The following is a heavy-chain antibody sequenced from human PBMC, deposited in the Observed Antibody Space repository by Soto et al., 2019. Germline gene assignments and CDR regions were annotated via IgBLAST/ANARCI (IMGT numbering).Heavy chain of an antibody. D-gene: IGHD6-19*01. CDR1: GGSISGYY. CDR2: VYYSGST. CDR3: VRGRQWLED. V-gene: IGHV4-59*01. J-gene: IGHJ4*02. Sequence: QVQLQESGPGLVKPSETLSLTCTVSGGSISGYYWSWIRQPPGKGLEGIGYVYYSGSTNYNPSLKSRVTISVDTSKNQYSLELNSVTAADTAVYYCVRGRQWLEDWGQGTLVTVSS.